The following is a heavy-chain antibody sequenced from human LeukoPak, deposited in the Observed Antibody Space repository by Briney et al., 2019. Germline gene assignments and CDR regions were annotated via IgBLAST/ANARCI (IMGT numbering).Heavy chain of an antibody. J-gene: IGHJ4*02. Sequence: GGSLRLSCAASGFTFSSYWMSWVRQAPGKGLEWVANIKRDGSEKYYVDSVKGRFTISRDNARNSLYLQMNSLRAEDTAVYYCARDNVPSTPWVGLRLRRRLNSYFDYWGQGTLVTVSS. CDR2: IKRDGSEK. CDR3: ARDNVPSTPWVGLRLRRRLNSYFDY. CDR1: GFTFSSYW. D-gene: IGHD5-12*01. V-gene: IGHV3-7*01.